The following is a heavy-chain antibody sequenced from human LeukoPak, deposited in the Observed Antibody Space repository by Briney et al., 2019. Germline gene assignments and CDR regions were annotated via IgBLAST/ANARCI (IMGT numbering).Heavy chain of an antibody. CDR2: SSSSYSTI. V-gene: IGHV3-48*04. CDR1: GVSFSTYS. Sequence: GTLTLTCAASGVSFSTYSMNWVCKGQGRGLELVWYSSSSYSTIYYADSVMCRFTISRENAKNPLYLQMNSLRAEDTAVYYCAELGITMIGGVWGKGATVTISS. CDR3: AELGITMIGGV. J-gene: IGHJ6*01. D-gene: IGHD3-10*02.